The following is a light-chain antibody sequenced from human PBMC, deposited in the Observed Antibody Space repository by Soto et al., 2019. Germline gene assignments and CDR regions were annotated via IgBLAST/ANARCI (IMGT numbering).Light chain of an antibody. CDR2: YDD. J-gene: IGLJ1*01. CDR3: AAWDDSLNGDV. Sequence: QSVLTQPPSVSEAPRQRVTISCSGSSSNIGNNAVNWYQQLPGKAPKLLIYYDDLLPSGVSDRFSGSKSGTSASLAISGLQPEGEADYYCAAWDDSLNGDVFGTGTKLTVL. V-gene: IGLV1-36*01. CDR1: SSNIGNNA.